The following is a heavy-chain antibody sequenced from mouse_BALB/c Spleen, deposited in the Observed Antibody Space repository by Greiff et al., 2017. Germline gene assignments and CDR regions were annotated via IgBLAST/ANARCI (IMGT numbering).Heavy chain of an antibody. J-gene: IGHJ2*01. CDR1: GYTFTSYY. V-gene: IGHV1S81*02. Sequence: QVQLQQPGAELVKPGASVKLSCKASGYTFTSYYMYWVKQRPGQGLEWIGGINPSNGGTNFNEKFKSKATPTVDKSSSTAYMQLSSLTSEDSAVYYCTRSWGYFYFDYWGQGTTLTVSS. CDR3: TRSWGYFYFDY. D-gene: IGHD2-14*01. CDR2: INPSNGGT.